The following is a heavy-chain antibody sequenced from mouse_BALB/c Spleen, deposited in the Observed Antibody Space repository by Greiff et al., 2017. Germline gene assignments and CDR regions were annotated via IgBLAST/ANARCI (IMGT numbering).Heavy chain of an antibody. CDR2: INPHSDGS. CDR1: GYTFTSYV. V-gene: IGHV1-14*01. D-gene: IGHD2-1*01. J-gene: IGHJ3*01. Sequence: VQLQQSGPELVKPGASVKMSCKASGYTFTSYVMHWVKQKPGQGLEWIGYINPHSDGSKYSEKFKGKATLTSDKSSSTAYMELSSLTSEDSAIYYCSRLGGNYVGFAYWGQGTLVTVSA. CDR3: SRLGGNYVGFAY.